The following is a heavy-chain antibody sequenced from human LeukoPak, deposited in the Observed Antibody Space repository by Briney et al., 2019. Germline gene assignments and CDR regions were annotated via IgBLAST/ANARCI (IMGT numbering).Heavy chain of an antibody. D-gene: IGHD5-18*01. CDR2: ISWDGGST. CDR1: GFTFDDYA. CDR3: ARDVGYSLNY. J-gene: IGHJ4*02. Sequence: GGSLRLSCAASGFTFDDYAMHWVRQAPGKCLEWVSLISWDGGSTYYADSVKGRFTISRDNAKNTLYLQMNSLRAEDTAVYYCARDVGYSLNYWGQGTLVTVSS. V-gene: IGHV3-43D*04.